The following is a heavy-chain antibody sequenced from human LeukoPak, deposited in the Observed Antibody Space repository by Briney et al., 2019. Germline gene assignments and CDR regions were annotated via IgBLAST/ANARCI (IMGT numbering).Heavy chain of an antibody. J-gene: IGHJ4*02. V-gene: IGHV4-59*08. CDR1: GGSISDYY. Sequence: SETLSLTCTVSGGSISDYYWSWIRQPPGKGLEWVGYIYYTGSTNFNPSLKSRVTISVDTSKNQFSLKLSSVTVADTAVYYCARRSRSSSTYYFDYWGQGTLVTVSS. CDR3: ARRSRSSSTYYFDY. CDR2: IYYTGST. D-gene: IGHD6-6*01.